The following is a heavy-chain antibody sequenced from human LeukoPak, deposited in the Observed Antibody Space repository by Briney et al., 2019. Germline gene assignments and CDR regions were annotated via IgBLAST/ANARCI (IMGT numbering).Heavy chain of an antibody. V-gene: IGHV1-46*01. Sequence: GASVKVSCKASGYIYTSYYMHWVRQAPGQGLEWMGIISPSGGGTSYAQKFQGRVTMTRDTSTSTVYMELSSLRSEDTAVYYCAKMGTAAGRITTEIWGQGTLVTVSS. CDR2: ISPSGGGT. CDR1: GYIYTSYY. J-gene: IGHJ4*02. CDR3: AKMGTAAGRITTEI. D-gene: IGHD6-13*01.